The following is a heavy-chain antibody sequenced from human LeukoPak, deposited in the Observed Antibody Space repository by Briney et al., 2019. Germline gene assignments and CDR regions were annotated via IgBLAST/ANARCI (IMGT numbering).Heavy chain of an antibody. D-gene: IGHD3-22*01. CDR1: GFTFSDYY. CDR2: VSSSGSTI. CDR3: AREGYYDSSGYTDF. V-gene: IGHV3-11*01. Sequence: PGGSLRLSCAASGFTFSDYYMSWIRQAPGKGLEWVSYVSSSGSTIYYADSVKGRFTISRDNAKNSLYLQMNSLRAEDTAVYYCAREGYYDSSGYTDFWGQGTLVTVSS. J-gene: IGHJ4*02.